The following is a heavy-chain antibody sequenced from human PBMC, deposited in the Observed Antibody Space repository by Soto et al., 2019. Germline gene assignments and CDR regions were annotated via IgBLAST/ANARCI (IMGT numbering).Heavy chain of an antibody. CDR1: GFTFSSYA. J-gene: IGHJ4*02. CDR2: ISGSGGST. CDR3: VKDDGGNPSTEPH. Sequence: PGGSLRLSCAASGFTFSSYAMSWVRQAPGKGLEWVSAISGSGGSTYYADSVKGRFTISRDNSKNTLYLQLNSLRAEDTAVYFCVKDDGGNPSTEPHWGQGTLVTVSS. D-gene: IGHD2-15*01. V-gene: IGHV3-23*01.